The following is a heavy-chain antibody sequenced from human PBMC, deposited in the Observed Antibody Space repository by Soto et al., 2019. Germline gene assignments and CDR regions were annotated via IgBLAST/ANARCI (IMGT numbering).Heavy chain of an antibody. CDR3: ARPPVPGCINAVCYPFDY. D-gene: IGHD2-8*01. CDR2: INPSGGST. Sequence: QVQLVQSGAEVKKPGASVKVSCKASGYTFTDYYIHWVRQAPGQGLEWMGMINPSGGSTDYAQKFRGRVTMTRDTSTGTVYMELSSLRSEDTAVYDCARPPVPGCINAVCYPFDYWGQGTLVTVSS. J-gene: IGHJ4*02. V-gene: IGHV1-46*01. CDR1: GYTFTDYY.